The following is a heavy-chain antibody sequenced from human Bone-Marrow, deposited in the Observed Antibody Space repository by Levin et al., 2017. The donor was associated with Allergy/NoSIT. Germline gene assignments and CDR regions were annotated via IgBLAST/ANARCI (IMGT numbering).Heavy chain of an antibody. CDR2: ISSSSSYI. CDR3: ARGFYDRRYYDFWSGYYLRGFKSYYYYMDV. D-gene: IGHD3-3*01. V-gene: IGHV3-21*01. J-gene: IGHJ6*03. Sequence: SGGSLRLSCAASGFTFSSYSMNWVRQAPGKGLEWVSSISSSSSYIYYADSVKGRFTISRDNAKNSLYLQMNSLRAEDTAVYYCARGFYDRRYYDFWSGYYLRGFKSYYYYMDVWGKGTTVTVSS. CDR1: GFTFSSYS.